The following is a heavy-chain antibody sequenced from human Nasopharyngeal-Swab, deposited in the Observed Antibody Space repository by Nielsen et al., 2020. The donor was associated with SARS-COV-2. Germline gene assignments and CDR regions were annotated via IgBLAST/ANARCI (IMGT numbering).Heavy chain of an antibody. CDR3: ARELYSNKWGKAFDI. Sequence: ASVKVSCKASENTFSSYYVHWVREAPGQGLEWMGLVNPRDNSISYAHKFQDRVTVTRDTSTSTVYMELSSLRSEDTAVYYCARELYSNKWGKAFDIWGHGPVVTVSS. V-gene: IGHV1-46*01. CDR2: VNPRDNSI. J-gene: IGHJ3*02. D-gene: IGHD6-13*01. CDR1: ENTFSSYY.